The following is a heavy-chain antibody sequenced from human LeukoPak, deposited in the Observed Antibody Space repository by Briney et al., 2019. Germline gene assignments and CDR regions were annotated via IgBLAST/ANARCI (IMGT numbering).Heavy chain of an antibody. Sequence: GGSLRLSCAASGFTFSSYAMHWVRQAPGKGLEWVAVISYDGTNKYYADSVKGRFTISRDNFKNTLYLQMHSLRAEDTAVYYCARARGYYDSGSSNWFDPWGQGTLVTVSS. CDR3: ARARGYYDSGSSNWFDP. CDR2: ISYDGTNK. J-gene: IGHJ5*02. CDR1: GFTFSSYA. V-gene: IGHV3-30*04. D-gene: IGHD3-10*01.